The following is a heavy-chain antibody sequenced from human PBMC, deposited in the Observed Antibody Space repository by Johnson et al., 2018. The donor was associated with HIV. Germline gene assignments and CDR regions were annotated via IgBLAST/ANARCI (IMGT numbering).Heavy chain of an antibody. J-gene: IGHJ3*02. D-gene: IGHD4-17*01. Sequence: QVQLVESGGGLVEPGGSLRLSCAASGFTFSNYAMNWVRQAPGKGLEWVAFIRFDGSIEHQRDSVKGRFTISRDNSKNTLYLQMNSLRAEDTAVYYCARGDYGDYVRDAFDIWGQGTMVTVSS. CDR1: GFTFSNYA. V-gene: IGHV3-30*02. CDR3: ARGDYGDYVRDAFDI. CDR2: IRFDGSIE.